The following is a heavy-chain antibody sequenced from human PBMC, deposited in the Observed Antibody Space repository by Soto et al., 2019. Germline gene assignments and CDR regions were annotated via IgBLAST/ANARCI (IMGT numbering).Heavy chain of an antibody. CDR1: GGSFSGYY. CDR3: ARDPNGDYIRGFGT. D-gene: IGHD4-17*01. V-gene: IGHV4-34*01. CDR2: INHSGST. J-gene: IGHJ5*02. Sequence: SETLSLTCAVYGGSFSGYYWSWIRQPPGKGLEWIGEINHSGSTNYNPSLKSRVTISVDTSKNQFSLKLSSVTAADTAVYYCARDPNGDYIRGFGTWGQGTLVTVSS.